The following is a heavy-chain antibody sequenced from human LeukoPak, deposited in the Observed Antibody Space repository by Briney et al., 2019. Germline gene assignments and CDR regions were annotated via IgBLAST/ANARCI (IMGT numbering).Heavy chain of an antibody. CDR2: ISASAGNI. J-gene: IGHJ4*02. Sequence: GGSLRLSCAASGFMFRSSSMSWVRQVPGKGLEWVSTISASAGNIYYADSVKGRFTISRDNSKNTLFLRMNSLRAEDTAIYYCAKRPAAVRGVIPYVDYWGQGTLVTVSS. D-gene: IGHD3-10*02. CDR3: AKRPAAVRGVIPYVDY. V-gene: IGHV3-23*01. CDR1: GFMFRSSS.